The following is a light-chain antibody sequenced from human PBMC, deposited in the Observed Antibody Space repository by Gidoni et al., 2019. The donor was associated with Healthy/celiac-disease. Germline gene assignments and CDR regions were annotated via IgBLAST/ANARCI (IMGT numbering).Light chain of an antibody. Sequence: DIQMTQYPSSLSASVGDRVTITCRASHSISSYLNWYQQKPGNAPKLLIYAASSLQSGVPSRFSGSGSGTDFTLTSSSLQPEDFATYYCQQSYSTPPTFGGGTKVEIK. CDR3: QQSYSTPPT. J-gene: IGKJ4*01. CDR2: AAS. CDR1: HSISSY. V-gene: IGKV1-39*01.